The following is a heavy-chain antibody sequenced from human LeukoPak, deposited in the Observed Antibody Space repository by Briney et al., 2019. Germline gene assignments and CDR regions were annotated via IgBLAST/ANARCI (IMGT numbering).Heavy chain of an antibody. CDR3: ARPFGYDY. CDR1: GFTFSSYA. CDR2: ISYDGSNK. J-gene: IGHJ4*02. Sequence: PGGSLRLPCAASGFTFSSYAMHWVRQAPGKGLEWVAVISYDGSNKYYADSVKGRFTIPRDNSKNTLYLQMNSLRAEDTAVYYSARPFGYDYWGQGTLVTVSS. D-gene: IGHD3-3*01. V-gene: IGHV3-30-3*01.